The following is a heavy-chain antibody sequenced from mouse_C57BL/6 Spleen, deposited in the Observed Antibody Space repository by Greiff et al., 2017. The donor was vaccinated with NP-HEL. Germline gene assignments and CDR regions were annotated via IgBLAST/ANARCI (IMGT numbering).Heavy chain of an antibody. D-gene: IGHD2-3*01. V-gene: IGHV5-6*01. CDR3: ARIYDGYYAMDD. J-gene: IGHJ4*01. CDR1: GFTFSSYG. CDR2: ISSGGSYT. Sequence: EVHLVESGGDLVKPGGSLKLSCAASGFTFSSYGMSWVRQTPDKRLEWVATISSGGSYTYYPDSVKGRFTISRDNAKNTLYLQMRSLKSEDTAMYYGARIYDGYYAMDDWGKGASVTVSS.